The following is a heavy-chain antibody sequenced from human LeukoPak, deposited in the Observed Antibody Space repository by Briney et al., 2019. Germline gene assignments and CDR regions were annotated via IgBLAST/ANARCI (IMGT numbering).Heavy chain of an antibody. CDR1: GFTFDDYA. V-gene: IGHV3-9*01. CDR3: AKDSTGGARLYYFGY. D-gene: IGHD3-16*01. Sequence: GGSLRLSCAASGFTFDDYAMHWVRQAPGKGLEWVSGISWNSGSIGYADSVKGRFTISRDNAKNSLYLQMNSLRAEDTAVYYCAKDSTGGARLYYFGYWGQGTLVTVSS. CDR2: ISWNSGSI. J-gene: IGHJ4*02.